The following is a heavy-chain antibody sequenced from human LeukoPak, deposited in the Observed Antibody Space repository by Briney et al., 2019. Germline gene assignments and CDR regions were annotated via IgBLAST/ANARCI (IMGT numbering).Heavy chain of an antibody. D-gene: IGHD3-16*02. J-gene: IGHJ3*02. CDR2: INWNGGST. V-gene: IGHV3-20*04. CDR1: GFTFDDYG. Sequence: GGSLRLSCAASGFTFDDYGMSWVRQAPGKGLEWVSGINWNGGSTGYADSVKGRFTISRDNAKNSLYLQMNSLRAEDMALYYCAKAWGSYRFDAFDIWGQGTMVTVSS. CDR3: AKAWGSYRFDAFDI.